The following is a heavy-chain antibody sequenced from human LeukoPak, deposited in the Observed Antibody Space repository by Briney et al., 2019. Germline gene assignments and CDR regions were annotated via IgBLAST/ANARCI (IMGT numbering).Heavy chain of an antibody. Sequence: PSETLSLTCTVSGGSISSYYWSWIRQPPGKGLEWIGYIYYSGSTNYNPSLKSRVTISVDTSKNQFSLKLSSETAADTAVYYCARDIGYYDSSGYFWYFDLWGRGTLVTVSS. CDR3: ARDIGYYDSSGYFWYFDL. V-gene: IGHV4-59*01. CDR2: IYYSGST. J-gene: IGHJ2*01. D-gene: IGHD3-22*01. CDR1: GGSISSYY.